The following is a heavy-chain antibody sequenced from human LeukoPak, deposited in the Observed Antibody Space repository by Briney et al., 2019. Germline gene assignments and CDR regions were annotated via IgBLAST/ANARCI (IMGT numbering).Heavy chain of an antibody. J-gene: IGHJ6*02. CDR1: GFTFSRYW. CDR3: ARDPGEGMDV. Sequence: QPGGSLRLSCAASGFTFSRYWMSWVRQAPGKGLEWVANIRQDGSEKHYLDSVKGRITISRDNAKNSLYLQMNSLRVEDTAVYYCARDPGEGMDVWGQGTTVTVSS. CDR2: IRQDGSEK. D-gene: IGHD4-17*01. V-gene: IGHV3-7*01.